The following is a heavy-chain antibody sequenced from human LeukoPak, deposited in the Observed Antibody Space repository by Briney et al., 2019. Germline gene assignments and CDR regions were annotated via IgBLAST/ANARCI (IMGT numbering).Heavy chain of an antibody. CDR3: ARQSSGWFGSDI. CDR1: GYVFGVYG. Sequence: ASVKVPCKVSGYVFGVYGVSWVRQAPDQGLEWLGWIAPYEGNTQYTPKLQDRIIVTADTATTTVYMDLRSLRSEDTAVYYCARQSSGWFGSDIWGQGTMVTVSS. V-gene: IGHV1-18*01. J-gene: IGHJ3*02. CDR2: IAPYEGNT. D-gene: IGHD6-19*01.